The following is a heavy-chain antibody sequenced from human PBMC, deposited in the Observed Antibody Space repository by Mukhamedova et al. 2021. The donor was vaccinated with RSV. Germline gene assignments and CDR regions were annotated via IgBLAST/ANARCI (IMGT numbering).Heavy chain of an antibody. J-gene: IGHJ6*02. CDR2: ISYVGSNK. CDR3: ARDRYGSGSDYYYGMDV. D-gene: IGHD3-10*01. Sequence: GMHWVRQAPGKGLEWVAVISYVGSNKYYADSVKGRFTISRDNSKNTLYLQMNSLRAEDTAVYYCARDRYGSGSDYYYGMDVWGQGTT. CDR1: G. V-gene: IGHV3-30*19.